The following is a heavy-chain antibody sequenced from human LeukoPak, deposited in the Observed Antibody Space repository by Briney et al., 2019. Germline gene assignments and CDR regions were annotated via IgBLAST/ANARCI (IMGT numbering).Heavy chain of an antibody. J-gene: IGHJ4*02. Sequence: GGSLRLSCAASGFTFSSYGMHWVRQAPGKGLEWVSSISSSSSYIYYADSVKGRFTISRDNAKNSLYLQMNSLRAEDTAVYYCASPQSRVYGSGVDYWGQGTLVTVSS. D-gene: IGHD3-10*01. CDR1: GFTFSSYG. CDR2: ISSSSSYI. CDR3: ASPQSRVYGSGVDY. V-gene: IGHV3-21*01.